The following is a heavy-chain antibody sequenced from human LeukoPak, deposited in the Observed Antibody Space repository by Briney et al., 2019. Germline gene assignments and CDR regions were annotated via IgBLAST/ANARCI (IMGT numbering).Heavy chain of an antibody. V-gene: IGHV1-3*01. CDR2: INAGNGNT. Sequence: ASVKVSCKASGYTFTSYAMHWVRQAPGQRLEWMGWINAGNGNTKYSQEFQGRVTITRDTSASTAYMELSSLRSEDTAVYYCARVGVAALPFDYWGQGTLVTVSS. J-gene: IGHJ4*02. D-gene: IGHD2-15*01. CDR3: ARVGVAALPFDY. CDR1: GYTFTSYA.